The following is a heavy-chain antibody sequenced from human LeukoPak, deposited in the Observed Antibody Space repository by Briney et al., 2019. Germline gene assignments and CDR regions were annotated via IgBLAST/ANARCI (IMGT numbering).Heavy chain of an antibody. CDR3: ARTNSDSSGYYRLFDY. Sequence: PETLSLTCTVSGGSISSYYWSWIRQPPGKGLEWIGYIYYSGSTNYNPSLKSRVTISVDTSKNQFSLKLSSVTAADTAVYYCARTNSDSSGYYRLFDYWGQGTLVTVSS. CDR1: GGSISSYY. CDR2: IYYSGST. J-gene: IGHJ4*02. D-gene: IGHD3-22*01. V-gene: IGHV4-59*08.